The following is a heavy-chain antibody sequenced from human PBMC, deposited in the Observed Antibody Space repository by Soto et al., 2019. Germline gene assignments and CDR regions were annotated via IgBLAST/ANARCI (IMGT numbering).Heavy chain of an antibody. CDR3: ARVGGGPPHWFDP. CDR1: GGSVNSYY. D-gene: IGHD3-10*01. CDR2: IYYSGNT. J-gene: IGHJ5*02. Sequence: QVQLRESGPGLVKPSETLSLTCIVSGGSVNSYYWSWIRQPQGKGLEWIGYIYYSGNTNYNPSLKGRDTTSVNTSKNQFSLKLTSVTAADTAGYYCARVGGGPPHWFDPWGQGTLVTVSS. V-gene: IGHV4-59*02.